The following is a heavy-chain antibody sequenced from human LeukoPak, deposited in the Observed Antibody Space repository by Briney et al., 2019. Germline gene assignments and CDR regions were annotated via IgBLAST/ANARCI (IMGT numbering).Heavy chain of an antibody. Sequence: PGRSLRLSCAASGFTFDGYAMHWVRQAPGKGLEWVSGISWNSGSIGYADSVKGRFTISRDNAKNSLYLQMNSLRAEDMALYYCAKDIFSGGTATASFDYWGQGTLVTVSS. CDR3: AKDIFSGGTATASFDY. J-gene: IGHJ4*02. CDR1: GFTFDGYA. CDR2: ISWNSGSI. V-gene: IGHV3-9*03. D-gene: IGHD4-23*01.